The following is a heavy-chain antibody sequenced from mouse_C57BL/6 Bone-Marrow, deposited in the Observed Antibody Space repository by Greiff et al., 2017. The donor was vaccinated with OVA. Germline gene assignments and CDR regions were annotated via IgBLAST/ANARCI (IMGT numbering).Heavy chain of an antibody. Sequence: QVQLQQSGAELARPGASVKLSCKASGYTFTSYGLSWVKQRPGQGLEWIGEIYPRSGNTYYNETFTGKATLTADKSSSTAYMELRSLTSVDSAVYFCARRYYYYGSSPYAMDYWGQGTSVTVSS. CDR3: ARRYYYYGSSPYAMDY. CDR2: IYPRSGNT. D-gene: IGHD1-1*01. J-gene: IGHJ4*01. CDR1: GYTFTSYG. V-gene: IGHV1-81*01.